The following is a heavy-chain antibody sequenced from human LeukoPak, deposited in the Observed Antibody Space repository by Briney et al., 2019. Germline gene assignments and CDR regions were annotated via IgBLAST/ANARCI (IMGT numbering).Heavy chain of an antibody. Sequence: SVKVSCKASGGTFSSYAISWVRQAPGQGLEWMGGIIPIFDTAVYAQKSQGRVTVTADESTSTAYMDLSSLTSEDTAVYYCARDNIRGGKGIAAAGGYYWGQGTLVTVSS. D-gene: IGHD6-13*01. CDR2: IIPIFDTA. V-gene: IGHV1-69*13. CDR3: ARDNIRGGKGIAAAGGYY. CDR1: GGTFSSYA. J-gene: IGHJ4*02.